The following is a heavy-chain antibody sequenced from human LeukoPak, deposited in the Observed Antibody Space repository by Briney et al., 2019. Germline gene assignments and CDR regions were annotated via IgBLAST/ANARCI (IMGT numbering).Heavy chain of an antibody. Sequence: PSETLSLTCTVSGYSISSGYYWGWIRQPPGKGLEWIGSIYHSGSTYYNPSLKSRVTISVDTSKNQFSLKLSSVTAADTAVYYCARPPIAGATKHWYFDLWGRGTLVTVSS. CDR2: IYHSGST. CDR1: GYSISSGYY. V-gene: IGHV4-38-2*02. D-gene: IGHD5-12*01. CDR3: ARPPIAGATKHWYFDL. J-gene: IGHJ2*01.